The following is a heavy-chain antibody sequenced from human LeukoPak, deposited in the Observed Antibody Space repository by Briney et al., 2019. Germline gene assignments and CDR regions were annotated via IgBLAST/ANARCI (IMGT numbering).Heavy chain of an antibody. V-gene: IGHV4-34*01. CDR2: INHSGST. CDR3: ARGGSVRWSLYGDYPSRYYDAFDI. D-gene: IGHD4-17*01. J-gene: IGHJ3*02. CDR1: GGSFSGYY. Sequence: SETLSLTCAVYGGSFSGYYWCWIRQPPGKGLEWIGEINHSGSTNYNPSLKSRVTISVDTSKNQFSLKLSSVTAADTAVYYCARGGSVRWSLYGDYPSRYYDAFDIWGQGTMVTVSS.